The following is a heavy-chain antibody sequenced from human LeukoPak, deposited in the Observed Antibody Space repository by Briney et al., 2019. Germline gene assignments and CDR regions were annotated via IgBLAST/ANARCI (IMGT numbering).Heavy chain of an antibody. D-gene: IGHD5-12*01. V-gene: IGHV3-23*01. Sequence: GRSLRLSCAASGFPFSSYAMSWVRQAPGKGLEWVSSISNSGGRTFYTDSVKGRFTISRDNSKITLYLQMNSLRAEDTAVYYCAKSYNGYESKPDYWGQGTLVTVSS. J-gene: IGHJ4*02. CDR2: ISNSGGRT. CDR3: AKSYNGYESKPDY. CDR1: GFPFSSYA.